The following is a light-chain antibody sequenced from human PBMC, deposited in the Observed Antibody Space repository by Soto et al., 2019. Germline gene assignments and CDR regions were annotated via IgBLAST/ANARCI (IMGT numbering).Light chain of an antibody. V-gene: IGKV3-15*01. CDR1: QSVSSN. Sequence: EILMAQPPATLSVYPEYRATLSCRVSQSVSSNLAWYQQKPGQAPRLLIYGASTRATGIPARCSGSGSGTEFTLTISSLQSEDFAVYYCQQYSNWPPITFGQGTKVDIK. J-gene: IGKJ1*01. CDR2: GAS. CDR3: QQYSNWPPIT.